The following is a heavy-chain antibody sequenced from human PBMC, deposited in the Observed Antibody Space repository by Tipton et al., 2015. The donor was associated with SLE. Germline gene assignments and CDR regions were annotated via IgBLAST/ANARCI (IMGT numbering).Heavy chain of an antibody. V-gene: IGHV1-46*01. CDR3: VLSFGGSPHNAFDI. Sequence: QLVQSGAEVKKPGASVKVSCKASGDTFSNSYIHWVRQATGQGLEWMDIVDPSGGSTRDVEKFQGRLTVSRDTSTSTVYLELSSLSSEDTAVYYCVLSFGGSPHNAFDIWGLGTMVTVSS. J-gene: IGHJ3*02. CDR1: GDTFSNSY. D-gene: IGHD1-26*01. CDR2: VDPSGGST.